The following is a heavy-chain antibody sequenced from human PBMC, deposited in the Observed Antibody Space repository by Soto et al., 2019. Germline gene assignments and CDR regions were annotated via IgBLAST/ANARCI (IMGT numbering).Heavy chain of an antibody. CDR1: GYTFTSYG. CDR3: TRAGGSCYSSSLCWFDP. J-gene: IGHJ5*02. V-gene: IGHV1-18*01. D-gene: IGHD2-15*01. Sequence: ASVKVSCKASGYTFTSYGISWVRQAPGQGLERMGWISAYNGNTNYAQKHKGRVTMTKDTSTSTDYKKIRSLRSDDTAVNNNTRAGGSCYSSSLCWFDPWGQGTLVTVSS. CDR2: ISAYNGNT.